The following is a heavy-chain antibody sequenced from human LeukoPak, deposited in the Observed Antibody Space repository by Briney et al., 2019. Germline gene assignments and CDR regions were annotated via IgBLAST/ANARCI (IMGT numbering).Heavy chain of an antibody. J-gene: IGHJ5*02. Sequence: GGSLRLSCVASGSTFTRNCMHWVRQAPGKGLEWVAAIPHDGSNAYYADSVKGRFTIPRDDSKNTQYLQMNSLRIEDSAVYYCATGSDFYYASWGQGTLVTVSS. CDR1: GSTFTRNC. CDR2: IPHDGSNA. V-gene: IGHV3-30-3*01. CDR3: ATGSDFYYAS. D-gene: IGHD3-3*01.